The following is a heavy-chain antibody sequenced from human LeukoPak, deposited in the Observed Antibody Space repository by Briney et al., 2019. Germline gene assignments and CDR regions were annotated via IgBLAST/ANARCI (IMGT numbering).Heavy chain of an antibody. D-gene: IGHD1-26*01. CDR2: MNPNSGNT. CDR1: GYTFTSYD. V-gene: IGHV1-8*03. Sequence: ASVKVSCKASGYTFTSYDINWVRQATGQGLEWMGWMNPNSGNTGYAQKFQGRVTITRNTSISTAYMELSSLRSEDTAVYYCARGRWELPQYYFDYWGQGTLVTVSS. J-gene: IGHJ4*02. CDR3: ARGRWELPQYYFDY.